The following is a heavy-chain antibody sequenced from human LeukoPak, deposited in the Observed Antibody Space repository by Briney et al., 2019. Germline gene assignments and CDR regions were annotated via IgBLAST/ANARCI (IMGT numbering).Heavy chain of an antibody. D-gene: IGHD1-1*01. CDR1: GFIIVNAW. J-gene: IGHJ3*02. V-gene: IGHV3-15*01. CDR3: ATVYGGNDIASDI. Sequence: PGGSLRLSCAPSGFIIVNAWMNWVRQAPGKGLEWVGRIKSRADGGTTDYAAPVKGRFTISRDGSALYLQMNSLETEDTAVYYCATVYGGNDIASDIWGQGTTVTVSS. CDR2: IKSRADGGTT.